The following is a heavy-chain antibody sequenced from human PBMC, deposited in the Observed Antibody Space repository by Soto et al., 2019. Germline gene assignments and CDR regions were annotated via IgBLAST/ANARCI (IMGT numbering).Heavy chain of an antibody. V-gene: IGHV1-2*02. J-gene: IGHJ5*02. Sequence: RASVKVSCKASGYTFRDYYMHWVRQAPGQGLEWMGWINPATGGTKYAQKFQGRVAMTRDTSISTAYMELSRLTSDDTAVYYCANLQGGLTFDPRGQGTLVTVSS. CDR1: GYTFRDYY. D-gene: IGHD3-16*01. CDR2: INPATGGT. CDR3: ANLQGGLTFDP.